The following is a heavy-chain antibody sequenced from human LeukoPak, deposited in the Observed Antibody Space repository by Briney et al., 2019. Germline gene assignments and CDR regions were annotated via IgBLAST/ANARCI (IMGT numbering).Heavy chain of an antibody. Sequence: PSETLSLTCTVSGGSISSYYWSWIRQPAGKGLEWIGRIYTSGSTNYNPSLKSRVTMSVDTSKNQFSLKLSSVTAADTAVYYCARDDWYSSSWPGAFDIWGKGTTVTVSS. D-gene: IGHD6-13*01. J-gene: IGHJ6*04. CDR1: GGSISSYY. CDR2: IYTSGST. V-gene: IGHV4-4*07. CDR3: ARDDWYSSSWPGAFDI.